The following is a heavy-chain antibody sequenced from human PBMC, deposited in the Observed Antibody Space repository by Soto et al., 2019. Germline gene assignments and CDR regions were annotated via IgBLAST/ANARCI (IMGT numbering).Heavy chain of an antibody. Sequence: EVQLLESGGGLVQPGGSLRLSCAASGFTFSSYAMSWVRQAPGKGLEWVSGISGSGGTTYYADSVKGRFTISRDNSKSTLYLRMNSLRAEDTAVYYCATGWQTGPLIVRWGLGTLVTAAS. CDR2: ISGSGGTT. D-gene: IGHD2-15*01. V-gene: IGHV3-23*01. J-gene: IGHJ4*02. CDR1: GFTFSSYA. CDR3: ATGWQTGPLIVR.